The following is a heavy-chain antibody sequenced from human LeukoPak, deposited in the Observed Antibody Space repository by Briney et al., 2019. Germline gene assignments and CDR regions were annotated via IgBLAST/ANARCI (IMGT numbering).Heavy chain of an antibody. J-gene: IGHJ4*02. V-gene: IGHV1-69*13. CDR1: GGTFSSYA. CDR3: ATATMVRDVHFDY. D-gene: IGHD3-10*01. CDR2: IIPIFGTA. Sequence: SVKVSCKASGGTFSSYAISWVRQAPGQGLEWMGGIIPIFGTANYAQKFQGRVTITADESTSTAYMELSSLRSEDTAVYYCATATMVRDVHFDYWGQGTLVTVSS.